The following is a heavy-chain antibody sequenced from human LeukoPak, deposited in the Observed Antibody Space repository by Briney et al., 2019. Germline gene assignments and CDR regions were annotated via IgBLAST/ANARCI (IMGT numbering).Heavy chain of an antibody. J-gene: IGHJ6*03. D-gene: IGHD1-26*01. V-gene: IGHV3-30*03. Sequence: GGSLRLSCAASGFTFSSYSMNWVRQAPDKGLEWVAVISYDGSNKCYADSVKGRFTISRDNSKNTLYLQMNSLRAEDTAVYYCARDGGYLDYYYYMDVWGKGTTVTVSS. CDR1: GFTFSSYS. CDR3: ARDGGYLDYYYYMDV. CDR2: ISYDGSNK.